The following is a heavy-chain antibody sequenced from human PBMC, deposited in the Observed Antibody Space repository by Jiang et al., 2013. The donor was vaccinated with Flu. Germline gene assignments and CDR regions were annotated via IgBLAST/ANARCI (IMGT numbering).Heavy chain of an antibody. CDR1: GGTFSSYA. J-gene: IGHJ4*02. Sequence: SGAEVKKPGSSVKVSCKASGGTFSSYAISWVRLAPGQGLEWMGRIIPILGIANYAQKFQGRVTITADKSTSTAYMELSSLRSEDTAVYYCARGPPQWEPTPYYFDYWGQGTLVTVSS. V-gene: IGHV1-69*04. CDR3: ARGPPQWEPTPYYFDY. CDR2: IIPILGIA. D-gene: IGHD1-26*01.